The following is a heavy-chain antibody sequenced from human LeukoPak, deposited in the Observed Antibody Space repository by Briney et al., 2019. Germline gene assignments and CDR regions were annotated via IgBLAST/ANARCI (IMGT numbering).Heavy chain of an antibody. CDR2: LSGSGITT. D-gene: IGHD6-19*01. V-gene: IGHV3-23*01. Sequence: GGSLRLSCAASGFTFSNSVMSWVRQAPGKGLEWVSTLSGSGITTYYADSVKGRFTISRDNSKNTLYLQMNSLRAEDTAVYYCAKGIYSSGWSYFDYWGHGTLVTVSS. CDR1: GFTFSNSV. J-gene: IGHJ4*01. CDR3: AKGIYSSGWSYFDY.